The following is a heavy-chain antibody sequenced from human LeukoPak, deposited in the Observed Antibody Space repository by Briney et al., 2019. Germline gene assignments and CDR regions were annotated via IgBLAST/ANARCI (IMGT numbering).Heavy chain of an antibody. CDR3: AKSPAPWVGGAIVSDNLFDS. CDR2: ISAIGGTT. CDR1: GFTFSIYG. J-gene: IGHJ4*02. Sequence: GGSLRLSCAASGFTFSIYGISWGRQTAGKGRGWGSHISAIGGTTYYAASVTGRFTISRDDSENTLYLPMDSLRADDAALYYCAKSPAPWVGGAIVSDNLFDSWGQGTLVTVSS. D-gene: IGHD3-16*02. V-gene: IGHV3-23*01.